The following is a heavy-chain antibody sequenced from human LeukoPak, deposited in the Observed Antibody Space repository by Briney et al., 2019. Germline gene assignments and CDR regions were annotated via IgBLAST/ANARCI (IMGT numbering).Heavy chain of an antibody. J-gene: IGHJ4*02. V-gene: IGHV3-20*04. D-gene: IGHD6-13*01. CDR3: TRGYSTRHFPFDS. Sequence: GGSLRLSCAASGFTFSSYAMSWVRQAPGKGLEWVAGVNSNGRSAGYAASVRGRFTISRDNAKNSLYLEMGSLRLEDTAFYYCTRGYSTRHFPFDSWGQGTLVTVSS. CDR1: GFTFSSYA. CDR2: VNSNGRSA.